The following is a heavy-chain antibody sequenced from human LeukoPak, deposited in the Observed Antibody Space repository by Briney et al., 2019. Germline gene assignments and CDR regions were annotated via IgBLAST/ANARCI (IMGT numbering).Heavy chain of an antibody. J-gene: IGHJ4*02. CDR1: GGTFSSYA. CDR2: IIPIFGTA. V-gene: IGHV1-69*05. D-gene: IGHD6-6*01. Sequence: SVKVSCKASGGTFSSYAISWVGQAPGQGLEWMGGIIPIFGTANYAQKFQGRVTITTDESTSTAYMELSSLRSEDTAVYYCARDVAYSSSSPEDDYWGQGTLVTVSS. CDR3: ARDVAYSSSSPEDDY.